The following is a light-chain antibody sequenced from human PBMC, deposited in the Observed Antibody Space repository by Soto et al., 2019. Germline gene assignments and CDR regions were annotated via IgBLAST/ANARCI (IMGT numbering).Light chain of an antibody. V-gene: IGKV3D-15*01. CDR1: QTVSSN. J-gene: IGKJ1*01. CDR2: GAS. Sequence: IGLTQSPGTLSLSPGERATLSCRASQTVSSNFLAWYQEKPGQGPRLLIYGASTRATGIPDRFSGSGSGTDFTLTISSLQSEDFAVYYCQQYNNWLRTFGQGTKVDIK. CDR3: QQYNNWLRT.